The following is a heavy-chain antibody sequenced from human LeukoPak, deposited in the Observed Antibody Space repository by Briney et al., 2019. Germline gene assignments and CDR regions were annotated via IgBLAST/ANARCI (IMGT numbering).Heavy chain of an antibody. CDR3: ARDRVDTAMVHWFDP. CDR2: IIPIFGTA. D-gene: IGHD5-18*01. Sequence: SVKVSCKASGGTFSSYAISWVRQAPGQGLEWMGGIIPIFGTANYAQKFQGRVTITADESTSTAYMELSSLRSEDTAVYYCARDRVDTAMVHWFDPWGQGTLVTVSS. V-gene: IGHV1-69*13. CDR1: GGTFSSYA. J-gene: IGHJ5*02.